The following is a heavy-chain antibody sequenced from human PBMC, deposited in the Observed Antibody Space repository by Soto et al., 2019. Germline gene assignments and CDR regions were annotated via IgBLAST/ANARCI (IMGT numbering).Heavy chain of an antibody. J-gene: IGHJ6*02. CDR2: IIPILGIA. CDR3: AKTSAAAGTPLYYYDDMDV. D-gene: IGHD6-13*01. Sequence: QVQLVQSGAEVKKPGSSVKVSCKASGGTFSSYTISWVRQAPGQGLEWMGRIIPILGIANYAQKFQGRVTRPADKTTSTAYMELNSLRSDDTAVYYCAKTSAAAGTPLYYYDDMDVWGQGTTVTVSS. V-gene: IGHV1-69*02. CDR1: GGTFSSYT.